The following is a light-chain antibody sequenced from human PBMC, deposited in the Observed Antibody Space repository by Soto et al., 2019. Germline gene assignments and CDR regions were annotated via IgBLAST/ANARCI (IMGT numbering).Light chain of an antibody. CDR2: EVS. J-gene: IGLJ1*01. V-gene: IGLV2-8*01. CDR1: SSDVGGYNY. CDR3: SSYAGSSNYV. Sequence: QSVLTQPPSASGSPGQSVTISCTGTSSDVGGYNYVSWYQQHPGKAPKLMIYEVSARPSGVPDRFSGSKSGNTASLTVSGLQAEDEADYYCSSYAGSSNYVFGTGNKLTVL.